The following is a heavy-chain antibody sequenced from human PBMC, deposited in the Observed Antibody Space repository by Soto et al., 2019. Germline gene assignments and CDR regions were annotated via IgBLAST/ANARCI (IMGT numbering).Heavy chain of an antibody. CDR1: GGSISSYY. J-gene: IGHJ4*02. Sequence: QVQLQESGPGLVKPSETLSLTCTVSGGSISSYYWSWIRQPPGKGLEWIGYIYDSGSTNYNPSLKDRSTISVDTSNNQFSLKLSSVTAAYTAVYYCARHMYSGSYYPCDYWGQGTLVTVSS. CDR2: IYDSGST. V-gene: IGHV4-59*08. CDR3: ARHMYSGSYYPCDY. D-gene: IGHD1-26*01.